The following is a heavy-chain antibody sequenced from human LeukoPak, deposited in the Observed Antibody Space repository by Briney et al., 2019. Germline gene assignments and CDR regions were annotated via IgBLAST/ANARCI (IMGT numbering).Heavy chain of an antibody. V-gene: IGHV3-23*01. D-gene: IGHD3-10*01. J-gene: IGHJ6*03. CDR2: ITESGDNT. CDR1: AFTFPTYG. CDR3: AAKTRLSSVTSYYYVDV. Sequence: PGGSLRLSCAASAFTFPTYGMIWVRQAPGKGLEWVSSITESGDNTYYADSVKGRFTISRDNSKNTLYLQMNSLRAEDRAVYYCAAKTRLSSVTSYYYVDVWGKGTTATFSS.